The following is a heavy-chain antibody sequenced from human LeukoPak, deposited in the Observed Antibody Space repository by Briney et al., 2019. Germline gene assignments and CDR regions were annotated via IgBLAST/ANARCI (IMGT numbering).Heavy chain of an antibody. CDR3: AKGGPGTAAGVDY. CDR2: ISYDGSNK. D-gene: IGHD6-13*01. J-gene: IGHJ4*02. Sequence: PGGSLRLSCAASGFTFSSYGMHWVRQAPGKGLEWVAVISYDGSNKYYADSVKGRFTISRDNSKNTLYLQMNSLRAEDTAVYYCAKGGPGTAAGVDYWGQGTLVTVSS. V-gene: IGHV3-30*18. CDR1: GFTFSSYG.